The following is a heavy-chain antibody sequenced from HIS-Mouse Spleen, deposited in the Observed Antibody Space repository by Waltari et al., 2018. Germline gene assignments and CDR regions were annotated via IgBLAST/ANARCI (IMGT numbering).Heavy chain of an antibody. V-gene: IGHV4-39*07. D-gene: IGHD6-13*01. CDR3: AREIPYSSSWYDWYFDL. CDR1: GGSISSSSYY. J-gene: IGHJ2*01. CDR2: NYYSGST. Sequence: QLQLQESGPGLVKPSETLSLTCTVSGGSISSSSYYWGWIRQPPGKGLEWIGSNYYSGSTYYNPSLNGRVTISVDTSKNQFSLKLSSVTAADTAVYYCAREIPYSSSWYDWYFDLWGRGTLVTVSS.